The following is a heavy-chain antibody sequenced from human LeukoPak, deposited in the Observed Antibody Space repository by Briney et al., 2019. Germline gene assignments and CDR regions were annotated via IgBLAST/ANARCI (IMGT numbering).Heavy chain of an antibody. Sequence: PGGSLRLSCAASGFTFNSYAMTWVRQAPEKGLEWVSTISDSGSGTKYAGSLKGRFIISRDNSKNTLYLQMNSLRAEDTAVYYCATQKARILYDTFDLRDWGQGTLVTVSS. CDR1: GFTFNSYA. J-gene: IGHJ4*02. V-gene: IGHV3-23*01. D-gene: IGHD2/OR15-2a*01. CDR3: ATQKARILYDTFDLRD. CDR2: ISDSGSGT.